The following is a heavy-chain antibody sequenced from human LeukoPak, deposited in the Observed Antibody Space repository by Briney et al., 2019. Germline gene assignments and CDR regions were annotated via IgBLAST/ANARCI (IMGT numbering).Heavy chain of an antibody. CDR3: ARGGITVTTHFDY. CDR2: IYTSGST. CDR1: GGSISSGSYY. D-gene: IGHD4-17*01. J-gene: IGHJ4*02. Sequence: SQTLSLTCTVSGGSISSGSYYWRWIRQPAGTGLEWIGRIYTSGSTNYNPSLKSRVTISVDTSKNQFSLKLSSVTAADTAVYYCARGGITVTTHFDYWGQGTLVTVSS. V-gene: IGHV4-61*02.